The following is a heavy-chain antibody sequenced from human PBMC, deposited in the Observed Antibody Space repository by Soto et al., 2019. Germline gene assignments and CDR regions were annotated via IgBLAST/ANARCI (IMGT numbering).Heavy chain of an antibody. CDR2: IYYSGST. V-gene: IGHV4-59*08. CDR1: GGSIISYY. Sequence: PSETLSLTCTVSGGSIISYYWSWILQPPWKGLEWIGYIYYSGSTNYNPSLKSRVTISVDTSKNQFSLKLSSVTAADTAVYYCASASSTTGTKDNWFDPWGQGTLVTVSS. D-gene: IGHD1-1*01. J-gene: IGHJ5*02. CDR3: ASASSTTGTKDNWFDP.